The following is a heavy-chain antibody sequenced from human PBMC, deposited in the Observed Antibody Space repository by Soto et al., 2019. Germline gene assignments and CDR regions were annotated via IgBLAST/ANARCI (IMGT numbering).Heavy chain of an antibody. CDR2: IAYDGDKK. CDR3: AKVLDAYAWNLGGWFAP. J-gene: IGHJ5*02. CDR1: GFTFSGFG. D-gene: IGHD3-16*01. V-gene: IGHV3-30*18. Sequence: PGGSLRLSCAASGFTFSGFGMHWVRQAPGKGLEWVAVIAYDGDKKYYASSVKGRFIISRDNSRSTVYLDMNSLRPEDTAVYYCAKVLDAYAWNLGGWFAPRGQGPQGTVSS.